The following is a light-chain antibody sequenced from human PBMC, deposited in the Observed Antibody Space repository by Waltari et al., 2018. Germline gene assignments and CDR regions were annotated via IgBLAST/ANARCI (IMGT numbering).Light chain of an antibody. CDR1: SLRTSY. V-gene: IGLV3-19*01. Sequence: SSELTQGPAVSVALVQTVKITFQGDSLRTSYASWYQLKPGQAPVLVLFGKEKRPSGIPDRFSGYSSGTTSSLTITGAQAEDEADYYCHSRNGRNNEVVFGGGTKLTVL. CDR2: GKE. CDR3: HSRNGRNNEVV. J-gene: IGLJ3*02.